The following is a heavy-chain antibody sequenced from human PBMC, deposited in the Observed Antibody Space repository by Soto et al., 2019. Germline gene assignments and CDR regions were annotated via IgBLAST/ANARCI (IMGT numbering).Heavy chain of an antibody. V-gene: IGHV3-33*01. CDR2: IWYDGSNK. CDR3: AREVTTRNWFDP. D-gene: IGHD4-4*01. J-gene: IGHJ5*02. CDR1: GFMVSIYG. Sequence: GGSLILSCAAAGFMVSIYGMHWVREAPGKGLEWVAVIWYDGSNKYYADSVKGRFTISRDNSKKTLYLHMNSLRAEDTALYSCAREVTTRNWFDPWGQDTLVTVSS.